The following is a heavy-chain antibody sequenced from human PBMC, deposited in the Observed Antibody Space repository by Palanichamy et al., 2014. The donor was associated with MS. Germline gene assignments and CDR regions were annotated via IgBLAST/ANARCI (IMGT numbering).Heavy chain of an antibody. J-gene: IGHJ2*01. CDR3: ARGSGYYYFDI. Sequence: QVQLVQSGAGVERPGASMKLSCKSSGFTFNNFAMHWLRLAPGQRPEWLGWIHADNGKTKYSQRFQDRVSITQDTSASTVFLELTSLTSEDTAVYYCARGSGYYYFDIWGPGTLVTVSS. CDR2: IHADNGKT. V-gene: IGHV1-3*01. D-gene: IGHD3-10*01. CDR1: GFTFNNFA.